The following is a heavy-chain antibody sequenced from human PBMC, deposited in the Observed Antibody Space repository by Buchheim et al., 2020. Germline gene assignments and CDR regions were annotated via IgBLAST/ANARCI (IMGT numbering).Heavy chain of an antibody. CDR1: GFTFSSYA. CDR3: PRSSSTYYYGMDV. V-gene: IGHV3-30-3*01. Sequence: QVQLVESGGGVVQPGRSLRLSCAASGFTFSSYAMHWVRQAPGKGLEWVAVISYDGSNKYYADSVKGRFTISRDNSKNTLYLQMNSLRAEDTAVYYCPRSSSTYYYGMDVWGQGTT. J-gene: IGHJ6*02. D-gene: IGHD6-6*01. CDR2: ISYDGSNK.